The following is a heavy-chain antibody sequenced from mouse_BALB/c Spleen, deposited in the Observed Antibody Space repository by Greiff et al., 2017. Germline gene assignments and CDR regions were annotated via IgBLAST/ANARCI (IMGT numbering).Heavy chain of an antibody. CDR1: GFTFSSYT. Sequence: EVKLVESGGGLVQPGGSLKLSCAASGFTFSSYTMSWVRQTPEKRLEWVAYISNGGGSTYYPDTVKGRFTISRDNAKNTLYLQMSSLKSEDTAMYYCARHDEYGFDYWGQGTTLTVSS. CDR3: ARHDEYGFDY. V-gene: IGHV5-12-2*01. CDR2: ISNGGGST. J-gene: IGHJ2*01. D-gene: IGHD1-1*01.